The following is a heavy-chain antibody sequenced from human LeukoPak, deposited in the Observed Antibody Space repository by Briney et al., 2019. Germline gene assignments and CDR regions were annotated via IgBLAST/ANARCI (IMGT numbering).Heavy chain of an antibody. CDR3: ARETPKKRDTQCYFDY. D-gene: IGHD5-18*01. CDR2: INPSGGST. J-gene: IGHJ4*02. CDR1: GYTFTSHY. Sequence: ASVKVSCKASGYTFTSHYMHWVRQAPGQGLEWMGIINPSGGSTSYAQKFQGRVTMTRDTSTSTVYMELSGLRSEDTAVYYCARETPKKRDTQCYFDYWGQGTLVTVSS. V-gene: IGHV1-46*01.